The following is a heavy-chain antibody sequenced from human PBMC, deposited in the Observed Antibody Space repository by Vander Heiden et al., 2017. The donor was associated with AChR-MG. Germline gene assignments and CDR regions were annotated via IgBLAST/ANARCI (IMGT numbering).Heavy chain of an antibody. CDR1: GFTFSSYS. D-gene: IGHD2-2*02. J-gene: IGHJ6*03. CDR3: ARDQTCSSTSFYTFYYYMDV. V-gene: IGHV3-21*01. Sequence: EVQLVESGGGLVTPGGSLTLCCAASGFTFSSYSMNWLRQGPGKGLEWVSSISSSSIYIYYADSVKGRFTISRDNANNSLYLQMNSLRAEDTTVYYCARDQTCSSTSFYTFYYYMDVWGKGTTVTVSS. CDR2: ISSSSIYI.